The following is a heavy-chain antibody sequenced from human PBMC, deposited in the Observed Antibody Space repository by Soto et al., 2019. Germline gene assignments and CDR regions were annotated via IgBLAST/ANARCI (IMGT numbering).Heavy chain of an antibody. D-gene: IGHD1-26*01. CDR2: IIPILGIA. J-gene: IGHJ6*02. V-gene: IGHV1-69*08. Sequence: QVQLVQSGAEVKKPGSSVKVSCKASGGTFSSYTISWVRQAPGQGLEWMGRIIPILGIANYAQKFQGRVTITADKSTSTAYMQLSNLRSEDTAVYYCAREQSEGATTLHHYYHYGMDVWGQGTTVTVSS. CDR1: GGTFSSYT. CDR3: AREQSEGATTLHHYYHYGMDV.